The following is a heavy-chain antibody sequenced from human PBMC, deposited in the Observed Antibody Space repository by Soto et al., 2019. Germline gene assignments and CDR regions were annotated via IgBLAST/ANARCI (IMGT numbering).Heavy chain of an antibody. CDR1: AASFSKYY. V-gene: IGHV4-59*13. J-gene: IGHJ4*02. Sequence: SETLSLTCTVSAASFSKYYWSWIRQPPGKGLEWIGYIYFNGNTNYNPSLKRRVTISVDTSKKQISLNLTSVTDADTAVYFCASVTFGGVVLAHWGQGTLVTAPQ. CDR3: ASVTFGGVVLAH. CDR2: IYFNGNT. D-gene: IGHD3-16*01.